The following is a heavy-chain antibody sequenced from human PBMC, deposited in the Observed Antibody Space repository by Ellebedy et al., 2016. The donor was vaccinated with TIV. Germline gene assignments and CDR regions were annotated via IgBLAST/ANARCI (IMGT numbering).Heavy chain of an antibody. CDR1: GFTFRSYA. J-gene: IGHJ6*02. D-gene: IGHD2-2*01. V-gene: IGHV3-23*01. Sequence: GGSLRLSCAASGFTFRSYAMSWVRQAPGEGLEWVSAVGGSGGSTYYADSVKGRFTISRDNSKNTLYLQMNSLIAEDTAVYYCAKGGDCTTISCYFGYYYYGMDVWGQGTTVTVSS. CDR3: AKGGDCTTISCYFGYYYYGMDV. CDR2: VGGSGGST.